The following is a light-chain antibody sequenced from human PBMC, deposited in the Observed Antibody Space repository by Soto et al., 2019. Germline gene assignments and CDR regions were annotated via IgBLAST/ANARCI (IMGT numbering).Light chain of an antibody. V-gene: IGKV1-6*01. CDR1: QGIRND. CDR3: LQDYSYPWT. CDR2: PAS. J-gene: IGKJ1*01. Sequence: AIQLTQSPSSLSASLGDRVTITCRASQGIRNDLGWYQQKPGKAPKLLIYPASSLQSGVPSRFRGSASGTDFTLTISSLQPEDFATYYCLQDYSYPWTFGQGTKVDIK.